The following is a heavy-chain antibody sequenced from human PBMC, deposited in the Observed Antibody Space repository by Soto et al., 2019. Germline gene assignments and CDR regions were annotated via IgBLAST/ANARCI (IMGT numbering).Heavy chain of an antibody. D-gene: IGHD3-3*01. Sequence: QVQLVQSGAEVKKPGASVKVSCKASGYTITSYAMHWVRQAPGQRLEWMGWINAGNGNTKYSQMFQGRVTITRDTSASTAYLELSSLISEDTAVYYCARSHFYDFWSGYFPWGHGTLVTVSS. J-gene: IGHJ5*02. V-gene: IGHV1-3*01. CDR2: INAGNGNT. CDR1: GYTITSYA. CDR3: ARSHFYDFWSGYFP.